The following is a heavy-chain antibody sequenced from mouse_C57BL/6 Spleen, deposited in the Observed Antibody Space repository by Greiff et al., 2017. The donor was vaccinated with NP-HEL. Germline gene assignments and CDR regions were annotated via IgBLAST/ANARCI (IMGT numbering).Heavy chain of an antibody. V-gene: IGHV1-55*01. J-gene: IGHJ2*01. CDR3: ARGGNYHDY. CDR1: GYTFTSYW. CDR2: ISPGSGST. Sequence: QVQLQQPGAELVQPGASVKMSCKASGYTFTSYWLTWVKQRPGHGLEWIGDISPGSGSTNYNEKFKSKATLTVDTSSSTAYLQLSSLTSVDSAVYYCARGGNYHDYWGKGTTLTVSS.